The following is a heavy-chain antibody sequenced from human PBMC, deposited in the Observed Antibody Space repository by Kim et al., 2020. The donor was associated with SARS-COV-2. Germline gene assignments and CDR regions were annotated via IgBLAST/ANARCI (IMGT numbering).Heavy chain of an antibody. Sequence: PSLKRPVTISVDTSKNQFSLKLRSVTAADTAVYYCARTPLVYYGSGSFDYWGQGTLVTVSS. J-gene: IGHJ4*02. V-gene: IGHV4-39*07. CDR3: ARTPLVYYGSGSFDY. D-gene: IGHD3-10*01.